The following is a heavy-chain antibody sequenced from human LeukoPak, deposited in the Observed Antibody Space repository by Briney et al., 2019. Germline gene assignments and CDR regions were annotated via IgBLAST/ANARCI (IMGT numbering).Heavy chain of an antibody. Sequence: ASVKVSCKASGYTFTSYDINWVRQATGQGLEWMGWMNPNSGNTGYAQKFQGRVTMTRNTSISTAYMELSSLRSEATAVYYCAGGLGKTYYYDWSGPWGQGNLVTVSS. D-gene: IGHD3-22*01. CDR1: GYTFTSYD. J-gene: IGHJ5*02. V-gene: IGHV1-8*01. CDR2: MNPNSGNT. CDR3: AGGLGKTYYYDWSGP.